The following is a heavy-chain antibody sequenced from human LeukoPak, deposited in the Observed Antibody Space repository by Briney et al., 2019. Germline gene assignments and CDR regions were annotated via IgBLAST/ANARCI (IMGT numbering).Heavy chain of an antibody. J-gene: IGHJ6*03. CDR1: GGSISSGGYY. V-gene: IGHV4-30-2*01. Sequence: SETLSLTCTVSGGSISSGGYYWSWIRQPPGKGLEWIGYIYHSGSTYYNPSLKSRVTISVDRSKNQFSLKLSSVTAADTAVYYCARGSGWDTVRYYYYYYMDVWGKGTTVTVSS. CDR3: ARGSGWDTVRYYYYYYMDV. CDR2: IYHSGST. D-gene: IGHD6-19*01.